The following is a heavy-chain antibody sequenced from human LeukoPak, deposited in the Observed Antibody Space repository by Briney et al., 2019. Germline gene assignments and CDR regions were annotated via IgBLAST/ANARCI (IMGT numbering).Heavy chain of an antibody. Sequence: GSSVKVSCKASGGTFSSYAISWVRQAPGQGLEWMGGIIPIFGTANYAQKFQGRVTITADKSTSTAYMELSSLRSEDTAVYYCARDVVRYFDWLPRFDYWGQGTLVTVSS. CDR2: IIPIFGTA. CDR3: ARDVVRYFDWLPRFDY. D-gene: IGHD3-9*01. CDR1: GGTFSSYA. V-gene: IGHV1-69*06. J-gene: IGHJ4*02.